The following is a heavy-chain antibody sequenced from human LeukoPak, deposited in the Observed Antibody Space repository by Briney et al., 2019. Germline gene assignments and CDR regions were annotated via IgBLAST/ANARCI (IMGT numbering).Heavy chain of an antibody. CDR1: GGSISSGDYY. CDR3: ARSGPVASYHYFMDV. Sequence: SETLSLTCTVSGGSISSGDYYWSWIRQPPGKGLEWIGSIYYSGSTKYNTSLMSRVTISVDTSNNQFSLNLTSVTAADTAVYYCARSGPVASYHYFMDVWGKGTAVTVSS. CDR2: IYYSGST. V-gene: IGHV4-39*01. D-gene: IGHD5-18*01. J-gene: IGHJ6*03.